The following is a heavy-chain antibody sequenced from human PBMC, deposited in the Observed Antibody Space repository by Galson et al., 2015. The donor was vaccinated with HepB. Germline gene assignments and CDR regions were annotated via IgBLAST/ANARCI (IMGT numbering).Heavy chain of an antibody. D-gene: IGHD7-27*01. CDR1: GFTFSSYA. V-gene: IGHV3-23*01. CDR3: AKDLSYWGAGFGFDY. Sequence: SLRLSCAASGFTFSSYAMSWVRQAPGKGLEWVSAISGSGGSTYYADSVKGRFTISRDNSKNTLYLQMNSLRAEDTAVYYCAKDLSYWGAGFGFDYWGQGTLVTVSS. CDR2: ISGSGGST. J-gene: IGHJ4*02.